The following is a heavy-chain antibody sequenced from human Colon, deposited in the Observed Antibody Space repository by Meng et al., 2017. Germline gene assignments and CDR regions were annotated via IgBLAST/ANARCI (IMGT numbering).Heavy chain of an antibody. CDR1: GFTFSYTW. D-gene: IGHD3-10*01. CDR2: VKSKTDGGTT. CDR3: TTQLTWSGDLSRVDY. J-gene: IGHJ4*02. Sequence: VQRVGLGGGLVKPGESLRLSCAASGFTFSYTWMSWVRQAPGKGLEWVGRVKSKTDGGTTDYAAPVKGRFTISRDDSKNTLYLQMNSLKTEDTAMYYCTTQLTWSGDLSRVDYWGQGALVTVSS. V-gene: IGHV3-15*01.